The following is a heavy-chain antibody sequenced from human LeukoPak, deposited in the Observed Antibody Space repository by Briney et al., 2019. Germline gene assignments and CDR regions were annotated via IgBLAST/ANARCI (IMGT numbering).Heavy chain of an antibody. J-gene: IGHJ3*02. CDR3: ARKPNAFDI. V-gene: IGHV3-23*01. Sequence: GGSLRLSRAASGFTFSSYAMSWVRQAPGKGLEWVPAISGSGGSTYYADSVKGRFTISRDNSKNPLYLQMNSLRAEDTAVYYCARKPNAFDIWGQGTMVTVSS. CDR2: ISGSGGST. CDR1: GFTFSSYA.